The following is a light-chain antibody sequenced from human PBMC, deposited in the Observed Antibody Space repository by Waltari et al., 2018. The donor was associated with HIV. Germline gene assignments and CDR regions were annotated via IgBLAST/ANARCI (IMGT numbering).Light chain of an antibody. CDR2: ATS. CDR3: QQYTSYPNT. J-gene: IGKJ5*01. CDR1: QDVGGW. V-gene: IGKV1D-16*01. Sequence: DIQMTQSPSPLAASVVDRVTLTCRASQDVGGWLAWFQQTPEKAPRSLIYATSTLQSGVPSRFSGSGSGTDFTLTISSLQPEDFGTYYCQQYTSYPNTFGQGTRLEIK.